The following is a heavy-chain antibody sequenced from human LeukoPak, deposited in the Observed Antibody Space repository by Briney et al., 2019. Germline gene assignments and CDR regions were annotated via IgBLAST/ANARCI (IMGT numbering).Heavy chain of an antibody. J-gene: IGHJ4*02. CDR2: IIPIFGTA. CDR1: GGTFSSYA. D-gene: IGHD3-3*01. Sequence: SVKVSCKASGGTFSSYAISWVRQAPGQGLEWMGRIIPIFGTANYAQKFQGRVTITMDESTSTAYMELSSLRSEDTAVYYCARNPNCDFWSGYDFHYWGQGTLVTVSS. CDR3: ARNPNCDFWSGYDFHY. V-gene: IGHV1-69*05.